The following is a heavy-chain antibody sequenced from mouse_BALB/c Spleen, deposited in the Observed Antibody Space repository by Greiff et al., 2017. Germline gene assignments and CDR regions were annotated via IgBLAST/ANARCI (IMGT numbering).Heavy chain of an antibody. CDR2: IHPSDSET. D-gene: IGHD2-1*01. J-gene: IGHJ3*01. Sequence: QVQLQQPGAELVRPGASVKLSCKASGYSFTSYWMNWVKQRPGQGLEWIGMIHPSDSETRLNQKFKDKATLTADKSSSTAYMQLSSLTSEDSAVYYCAPYGNYGDWFAYWGQGTLVTVSA. V-gene: IGHV1-74*01. CDR3: APYGNYGDWFAY. CDR1: GYSFTSYW.